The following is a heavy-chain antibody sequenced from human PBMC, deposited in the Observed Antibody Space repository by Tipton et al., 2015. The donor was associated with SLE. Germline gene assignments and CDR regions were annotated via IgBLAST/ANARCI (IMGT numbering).Heavy chain of an antibody. D-gene: IGHD4-17*01. CDR3: ATLRKITVISGTAHAFDV. Sequence: TLSLTCAVSGDPISSGYYWGWIRQPPGEGLEYIASVFNGGGGESYYRPSLKSRVTISQDTSKNQFSLKLSSVTPADTAVYYCATLRKITVISGTAHAFDVWGPGTLVTVSS. CDR2: VFNGGGGES. CDR1: GDPISSGYY. V-gene: IGHV4-38-2*01. J-gene: IGHJ3*01.